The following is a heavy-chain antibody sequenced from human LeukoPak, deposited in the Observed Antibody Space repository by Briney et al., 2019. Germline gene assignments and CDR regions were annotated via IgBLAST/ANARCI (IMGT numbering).Heavy chain of an antibody. CDR2: IYYSGST. Sequence: SQTLSLTCTVSGGSISSGGYYWSWIRQHPGKGLEWIGYIYYSGSTYYNLSLKSRVTISVDTSKNQFSLKLSSVTAADTAVYYCARVVLSYDFWSGPEIVAVDYWGQGTLVTVSS. V-gene: IGHV4-31*03. CDR3: ARVVLSYDFWSGPEIVAVDY. CDR1: GGSISSGGYY. D-gene: IGHD3-3*01. J-gene: IGHJ4*02.